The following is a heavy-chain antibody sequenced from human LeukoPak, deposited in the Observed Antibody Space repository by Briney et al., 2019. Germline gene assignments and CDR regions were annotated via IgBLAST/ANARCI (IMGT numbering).Heavy chain of an antibody. CDR3: VRGYFFYY. J-gene: IGHJ4*02. CDR1: GYSFTTYW. CDR2: IYPSDSDT. V-gene: IGHV5-51*01. Sequence: GESLKISCKGSGYSFTTYWIGWVRQMPGKGLEWLGIIYPSDSDTKYSPSFQGQVTISADKSTSTAYLQWSSLQASDTAMYYCVRGYFFYYCGEGTLVTVSS. D-gene: IGHD3-22*01.